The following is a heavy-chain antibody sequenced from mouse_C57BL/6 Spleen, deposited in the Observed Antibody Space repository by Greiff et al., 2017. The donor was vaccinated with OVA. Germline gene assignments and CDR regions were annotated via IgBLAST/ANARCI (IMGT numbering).Heavy chain of an antibody. Sequence: DVQLQESGPGLVKPSQSLSLTCSVTGYSITSGYYWNWIRQFPGNKLEWMGYISYDGSNNYNPSLKNRISITRDTSKNQFFLKLNSVTTEDTATYYCARERDGYYVYWGQGTTLTVSS. D-gene: IGHD2-3*01. V-gene: IGHV3-6*01. CDR1: GYSITSGYY. CDR3: ARERDGYYVY. CDR2: ISYDGSN. J-gene: IGHJ2*01.